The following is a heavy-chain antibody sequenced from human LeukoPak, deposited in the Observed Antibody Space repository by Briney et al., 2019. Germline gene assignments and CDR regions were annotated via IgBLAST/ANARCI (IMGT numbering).Heavy chain of an antibody. Sequence: SETLSLTCDVSGGSVTSTNWWTWVRQPPGKGLEWIGEVHLDGRTNYNPSLKSRLIMSVDLPENHISLKLTSVTAADTAVYYCARGGIAAAALVHLDYWGQGTLVTVSS. CDR1: GGSVTSTNW. J-gene: IGHJ4*02. CDR3: ARGGIAAAALVHLDY. V-gene: IGHV4-4*02. D-gene: IGHD6-13*01. CDR2: VHLDGRT.